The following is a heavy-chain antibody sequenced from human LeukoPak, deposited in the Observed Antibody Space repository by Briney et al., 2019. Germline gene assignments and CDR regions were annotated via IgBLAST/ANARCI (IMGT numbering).Heavy chain of an antibody. Sequence: SETLSFTCAVYGGSFSGYYWSWIRQPPGRGLEWIGEINHSGSTNYNPSLKSRVTISVDTSKNQFSLKLSSVTAADTAVSYCARGTIRAAELEHRGQGTLVTVSS. D-gene: IGHD6-13*01. CDR2: INHSGST. CDR3: ARGTIRAAELEH. J-gene: IGHJ4*01. V-gene: IGHV4-34*01. CDR1: GGSFSGYY.